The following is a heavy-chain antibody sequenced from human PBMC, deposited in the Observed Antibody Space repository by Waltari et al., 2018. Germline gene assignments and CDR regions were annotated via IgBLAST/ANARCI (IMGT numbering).Heavy chain of an antibody. CDR3: ARFKYIDSTGYYDY. CDR1: GYSFMLFG. Sequence: QVQLVQSGAEVKKPGASVKVSCKASGYSFMLFGISWVRQDPGQGLEWLGWISGYNGNTDSAQRLQGRISLTTDTSTSTVYMELRSLRPDDTSVYYCARFKYIDSTGYYDYWGQGALVTVSS. J-gene: IGHJ4*02. CDR2: ISGYNGNT. V-gene: IGHV1-18*01. D-gene: IGHD3-22*01.